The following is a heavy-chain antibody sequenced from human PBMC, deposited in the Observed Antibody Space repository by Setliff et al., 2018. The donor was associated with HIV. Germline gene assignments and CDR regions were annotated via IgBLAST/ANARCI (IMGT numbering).Heavy chain of an antibody. CDR1: GFTFSTYW. J-gene: IGHJ6*03. CDR2: IKQDGSEK. Sequence: TGGSLRLSCAASGFTFSTYWMSWVRQAPGKGLEWVANIKQDGSEKYYVDSVKGRFTISRDNSKNTLYLQMNSLRAEDTAVYYCAKAAILTGYTNYMDIWGKGTTVTVSS. CDR3: AKAAILTGYTNYMDI. V-gene: IGHV3-7*03. D-gene: IGHD3-9*01.